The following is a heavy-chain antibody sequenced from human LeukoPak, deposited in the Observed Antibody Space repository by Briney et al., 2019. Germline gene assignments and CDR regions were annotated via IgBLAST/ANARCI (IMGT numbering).Heavy chain of an antibody. CDR3: ARDQRYRRYFDL. V-gene: IGHV4-31*03. D-gene: IGHD5-18*01. Sequence: SETLSLTCTVSGGSISSGGYYWSWIRQHLGKGLEWIGYIYYSGSTYYNPSLKSRVTISVDTSKNQFSLKLSSVTAADTAVYYCARDQRYRRYFDLWGRGTLVTVSS. CDR1: GGSISSGGYY. CDR2: IYYSGST. J-gene: IGHJ2*01.